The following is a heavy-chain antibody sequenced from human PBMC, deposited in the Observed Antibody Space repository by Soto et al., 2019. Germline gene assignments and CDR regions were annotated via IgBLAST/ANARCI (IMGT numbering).Heavy chain of an antibody. J-gene: IGHJ4*02. CDR2: IWYDGTQK. CDR3: ARAGGTTVTGLWHFDS. V-gene: IGHV3-33*01. D-gene: IGHD4-17*01. CDR1: GFTFNTYS. Sequence: CSLRLSCEASGFTFNTYSMHWVRQPPGKGLEWLAAIWYDGTQKYYADSVKGRFIISRDNSKKTLYLEMNSLRAEDTAVYYCARAGGTTVTGLWHFDSWGQGTLVTVSS.